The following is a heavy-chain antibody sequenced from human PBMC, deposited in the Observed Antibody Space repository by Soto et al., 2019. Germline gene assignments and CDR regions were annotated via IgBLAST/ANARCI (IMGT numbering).Heavy chain of an antibody. D-gene: IGHD3-22*01. Sequence: KGLEWKGGFDPEDGETIYAQKFQGRVTMTEGTSTDTAYMELSSLRSEGTAVYYCATLPSYYDSSGYPSYWGQGTLVTVSS. J-gene: IGHJ4*02. CDR2: FDPEDGET. V-gene: IGHV1-24*01. CDR3: ATLPSYYDSSGYPSY.